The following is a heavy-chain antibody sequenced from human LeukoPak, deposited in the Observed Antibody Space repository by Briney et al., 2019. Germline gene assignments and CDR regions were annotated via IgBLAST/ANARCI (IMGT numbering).Heavy chain of an antibody. CDR1: GYTFTSYG. J-gene: IGHJ4*02. D-gene: IGHD3-22*01. CDR2: ISAYNGNT. V-gene: IGHV1-18*01. CDR3: ARAHRTYYYDSSGCFDY. Sequence: ASVKASFKASGYTFTSYGISWVRQAPGQGLEWMGWISAYNGNTNYAQKLQGRVTMTTDTSTSTAYMELRSLRSDDTAVYYCARAHRTYYYDSSGCFDYWGQGTLVTVSS.